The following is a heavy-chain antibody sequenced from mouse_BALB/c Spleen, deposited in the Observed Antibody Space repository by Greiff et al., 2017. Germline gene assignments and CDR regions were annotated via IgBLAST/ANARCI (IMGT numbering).Heavy chain of an antibody. CDR3: ASMGNYWYFDV. CDR2: IYPGSGST. J-gene: IGHJ1*01. V-gene: IGHV1-55*01. Sequence: QVQLQQPGAELVKPGTSVKLSCKASGYNFTSYWINWVKLRPGQGLEWIGDIYPGSGSTNYNEKFKSKATLTVDTSSSTAYMQLSSLASEDSALYYCASMGNYWYFDVWGAGTTVTVSS. D-gene: IGHD2-1*01. CDR1: GYNFTSYW.